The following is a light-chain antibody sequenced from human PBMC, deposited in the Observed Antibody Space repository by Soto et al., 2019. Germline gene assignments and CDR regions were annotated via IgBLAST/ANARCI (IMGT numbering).Light chain of an antibody. J-gene: IGKJ2*02. CDR3: PPRDSTPRT. CDR2: AAS. Sequence: DIQMTQSPSSLSASVGDRVTITCRASQSISSYLNWYQQKPGKDPKLLIYAASSLLSAVLSRFIGSGSGTDFTLTISSLQPEDFATYDCPPRDSTPRTFGQGTKLEIK. CDR1: QSISSY. V-gene: IGKV1-39*01.